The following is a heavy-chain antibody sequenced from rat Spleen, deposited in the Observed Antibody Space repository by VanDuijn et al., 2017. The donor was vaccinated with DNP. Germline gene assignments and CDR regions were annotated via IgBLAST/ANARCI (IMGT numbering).Heavy chain of an antibody. V-gene: IGHV5-7*01. CDR2: ISYDGRST. J-gene: IGHJ4*01. CDR1: GFTFSDYN. Sequence: EVQLVESGGGLVQPGRSLKLSCADLGFTFSDYNMAWVRQDPKKGLEWVATISYDGRSTDYRDSVKSRFTVSRDNAKSTLYLQMDSLRSEDTATDYCARIILGTTAMDAWGQGTSVTVSS. D-gene: IGHD4-3*01. CDR3: ARIILGTTAMDA.